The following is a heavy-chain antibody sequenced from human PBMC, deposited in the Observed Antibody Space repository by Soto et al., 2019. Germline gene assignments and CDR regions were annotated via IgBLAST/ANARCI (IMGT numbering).Heavy chain of an antibody. CDR1: GFTFSSYA. J-gene: IGHJ4*02. D-gene: IGHD3-16*01. V-gene: IGHV3-23*01. CDR2: ISGSGGST. Sequence: PGGSLRLSCAASGFTFSSYAMSWVRQAPGKGLEWVSAISGSGGSTYYADSVKGRFTISRDNSKNTLYLQMNSLRAEDTAVYYCAKEGPIMITFGGVQDYWGQGTLVTVSS. CDR3: AKEGPIMITFGGVQDY.